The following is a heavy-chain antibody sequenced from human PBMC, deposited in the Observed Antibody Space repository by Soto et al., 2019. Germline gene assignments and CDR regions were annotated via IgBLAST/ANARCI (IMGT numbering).Heavy chain of an antibody. CDR1: GFTFSNAW. D-gene: IGHD5-18*01. CDR3: TTETRGGYSCGPNWFDP. CDR2: IKSKTDGGTT. Sequence: GGSLRLSCAASGFTFSNAWMSWVRQAPGKGLEWVGRIKSKTDGGTTDYAAPVKGRFTISRDDSKNTLYLQMNSLKTGDTAVYYCTTETRGGYSCGPNWFDPWGQGTLVTV. J-gene: IGHJ5*02. V-gene: IGHV3-15*01.